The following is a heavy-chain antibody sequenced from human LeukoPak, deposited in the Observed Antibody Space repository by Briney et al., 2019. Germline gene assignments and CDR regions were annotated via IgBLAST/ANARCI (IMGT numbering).Heavy chain of an antibody. CDR2: IYTSGST. CDR1: GGSISSYY. D-gene: IGHD6-13*01. V-gene: IGHV4-4*07. J-gene: IGHJ4*02. Sequence: KPSETLSLTCTVSGGSISSYYWSWIRQPAGKGLEWIGRIYTSGSTNYNPSLKSRVTMSVDTSKNQFSLKLSSVTAADTAVYYCARDERLAAAGKEYYFDYWGQGTLVTVSS. CDR3: ARDERLAAAGKEYYFDY.